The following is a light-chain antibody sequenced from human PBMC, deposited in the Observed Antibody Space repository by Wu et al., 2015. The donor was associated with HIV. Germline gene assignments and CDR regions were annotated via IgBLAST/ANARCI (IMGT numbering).Light chain of an antibody. Sequence: EVVLTQSPGTLSLSPGERAALSCRASQSVPSGYVAWYQQKVGQAPRLLIYGTSSRAIGIPDRISGSGSGTDFTLTISSVEPEDFAVYYCQYYGNAPITFGQGTRLDIK. CDR2: GTS. CDR1: QSVPSGY. J-gene: IGKJ5*01. CDR3: QYYGNAPIT. V-gene: IGKV3-20*01.